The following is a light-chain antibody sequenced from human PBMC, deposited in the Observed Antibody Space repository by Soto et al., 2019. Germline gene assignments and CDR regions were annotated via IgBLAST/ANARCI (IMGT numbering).Light chain of an antibody. CDR3: SSYTTSNTRQIV. CDR2: DVS. CDR1: SSDVGGYNY. V-gene: IGLV2-14*03. Sequence: QSVLTQPSSVSGSPGQSITISCPGTSSDVGGYNYVSWYQHHPGKAPKLMIFDVSNRPSGVSNRFSGSKSGNTASLTISGLQPEDGADYYCSSYTTSNTRQIVFGTGTKVTVL. J-gene: IGLJ1*01.